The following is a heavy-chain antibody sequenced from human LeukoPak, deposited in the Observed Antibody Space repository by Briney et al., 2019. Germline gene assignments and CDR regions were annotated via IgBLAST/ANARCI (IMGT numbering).Heavy chain of an antibody. CDR2: IYYSGST. V-gene: IGHV4-59*01. Sequence: PSETLSLTCTVSGGSISSYYWSWIRQPPGKGLEWIGYIYYSGSTNYNPSLKSRVTISVDTSKNQFSLKLSSVTAADTAVYYCARGIYGSGSYYGDFDYWGQGTLATVSS. CDR3: ARGIYGSGSYYGDFDY. J-gene: IGHJ4*02. CDR1: GGSISSYY. D-gene: IGHD3-10*01.